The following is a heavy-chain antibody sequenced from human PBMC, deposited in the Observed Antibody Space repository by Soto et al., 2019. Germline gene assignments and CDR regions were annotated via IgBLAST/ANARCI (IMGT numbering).Heavy chain of an antibody. CDR3: ARQGGGARDY. J-gene: IGHJ4*02. Sequence: QVQLVQSGAEVKKPGSSVKVSCKASGGTFSSYTISWVRQAPGQGLVWMGRIIPILGIANYAQKFQGRVTITADKSTSTAYMELSSLRSEDTAVYYCARQGGGARDYWGQGTLVTVSS. D-gene: IGHD2-21*01. V-gene: IGHV1-69*02. CDR2: IIPILGIA. CDR1: GGTFSSYT.